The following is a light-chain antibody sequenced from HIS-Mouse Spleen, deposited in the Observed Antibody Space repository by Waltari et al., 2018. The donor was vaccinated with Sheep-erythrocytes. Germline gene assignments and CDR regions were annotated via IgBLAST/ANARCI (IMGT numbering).Light chain of an antibody. CDR2: KDS. Sequence: SYELTQPPSVSVSPGQTARITCSGDALPKQYAYWYQQKPGQAPVRVIYKDSERPSGIPGRFSGSSAGTTVTLTISGVQAEDEADYYCQSADSSGTYRWVFGGGTKLTVL. CDR3: QSADSSGTYRWV. J-gene: IGLJ3*02. CDR1: ALPKQY. V-gene: IGLV3-25*03.